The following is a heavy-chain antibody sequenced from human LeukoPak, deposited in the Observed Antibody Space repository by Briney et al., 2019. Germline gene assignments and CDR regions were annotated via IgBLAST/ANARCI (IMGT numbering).Heavy chain of an antibody. Sequence: ASVKVSCKASGYTFTGYYMHWVRQAPGQGLEWMGWINPNSGGTNYAQKFQGRVTMTRDTSKNQFSLKLSSVTAADTAVYYCARSGHHSSGYYSPDFDYWGQGTLVTVSS. CDR2: INPNSGGT. CDR3: ARSGHHSSGYYSPDFDY. D-gene: IGHD3-22*01. V-gene: IGHV1-2*02. J-gene: IGHJ4*02. CDR1: GYTFTGYY.